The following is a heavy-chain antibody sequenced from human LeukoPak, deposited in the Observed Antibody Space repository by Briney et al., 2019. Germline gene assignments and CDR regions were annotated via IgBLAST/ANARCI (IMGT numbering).Heavy chain of an antibody. D-gene: IGHD3-10*01. CDR3: ARGEWFGELPFDY. V-gene: IGHV4-31*03. CDR1: GGSISSSSYY. Sequence: SETLSLTCTVSGGSISSSSYYWSWIRQHPGKGLEWIGYIYYSGSTYYNPSLKSRVTISVDTSKNQFSLKLSSVTAADTAVYYCARGEWFGELPFDYWGQGTLVTVSS. CDR2: IYYSGST. J-gene: IGHJ4*02.